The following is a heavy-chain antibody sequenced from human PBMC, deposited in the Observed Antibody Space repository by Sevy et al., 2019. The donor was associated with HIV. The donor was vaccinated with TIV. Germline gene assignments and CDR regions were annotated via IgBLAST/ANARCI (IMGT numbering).Heavy chain of an antibody. CDR1: GYTFTSYD. Sequence: ASVKDSCKASGYTFTSYDINWVRQATGQGLEWMGWMNPNSGNTGYAQKFQGRVTMTRNTSISTAYMELSSLRSEDTAVYYCARGRRKDIVVVVAAKGFDYWGQGTLVTVSS. V-gene: IGHV1-8*01. D-gene: IGHD2-15*01. CDR2: MNPNSGNT. J-gene: IGHJ4*02. CDR3: ARGRRKDIVVVVAAKGFDY.